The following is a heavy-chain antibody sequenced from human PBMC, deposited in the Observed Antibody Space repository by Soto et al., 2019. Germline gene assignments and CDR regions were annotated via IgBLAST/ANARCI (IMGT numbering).Heavy chain of an antibody. J-gene: IGHJ5*02. CDR3: ARGADIVVVPASNWFDP. V-gene: IGHV4-59*01. D-gene: IGHD2-2*01. CDR2: IYYSGST. CDR1: GGSISSYY. Sequence: QVQLQESGPGLVKPSETLSLTCTVSGGSISSYYWSWIRQPPGKGLEWIGYIYYSGSTNYHPSLKSRVTISVDTSKNQFSLKLSSVTAADTAVYYCARGADIVVVPASNWFDPWGQGTLVTVSS.